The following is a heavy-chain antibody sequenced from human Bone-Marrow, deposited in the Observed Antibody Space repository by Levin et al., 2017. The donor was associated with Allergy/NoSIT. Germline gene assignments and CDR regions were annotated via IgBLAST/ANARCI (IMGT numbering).Heavy chain of an antibody. CDR1: GFIFSGST. J-gene: IGHJ2*01. CDR3: TAGFDL. CDR2: IRRKSDNYAT. Sequence: LSLTCAASGFIFSGSTMHWIRQASGKGLEWVGRIRRKSDNYATTYGEALKGRFTISRDDSSSVVYLQMDNLNIEDTALYYCTAGFDLWGRGTQVTVSS. V-gene: IGHV3-73*01.